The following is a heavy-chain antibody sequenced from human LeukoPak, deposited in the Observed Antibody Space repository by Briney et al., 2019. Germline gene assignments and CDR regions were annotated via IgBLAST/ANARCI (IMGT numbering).Heavy chain of an antibody. D-gene: IGHD4-17*01. CDR2: IIPILGIA. CDR3: ARDPPSWVTTQHFDY. CDR1: GGTFSSYA. Sequence: SVKVSCKASGGTFSSYAISWVRQAPGQGLEWMGRIIPILGIANYAQKFQGRVTITADKSTSTAYMELSSLRSEDTAVYYCARDPPSWVTTQHFDYWGQGTLVTVSS. V-gene: IGHV1-69*04. J-gene: IGHJ4*02.